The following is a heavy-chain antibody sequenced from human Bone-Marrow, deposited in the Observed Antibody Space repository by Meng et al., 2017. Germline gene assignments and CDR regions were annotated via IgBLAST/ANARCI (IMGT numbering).Heavy chain of an antibody. D-gene: IGHD2-15*01. V-gene: IGHV1-2*06. Sequence: ASVKVSCKASGYTFTGYYMHWVRQAPGQGLEWMGRINPNSGGTNYAQKFQGRVTMTRDTSISTAYMELSRLRSDDTAVYYCARSRLLKIYYYYYGMDVWGQGTTVTGAS. CDR1: GYTFTGYY. J-gene: IGHJ6*02. CDR2: INPNSGGT. CDR3: ARSRLLKIYYYYYGMDV.